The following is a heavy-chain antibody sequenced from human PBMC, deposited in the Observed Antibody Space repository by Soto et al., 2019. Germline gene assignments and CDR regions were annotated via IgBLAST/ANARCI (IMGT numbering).Heavy chain of an antibody. CDR1: GCTFSSYA. D-gene: IGHD6-6*01. CDR3: AIGIIAARLRPYHYYGMDV. J-gene: IGHJ6*02. V-gene: IGHV1-69*13. Sequence: ASVKVSCKASGCTFSSYAISCVRQAPGQVLEWMGGIIPIFGTANYAQKFQGRVTITADESTSTAYMELSSLRSEDTAVYYCAIGIIAARLRPYHYYGMDVWGQGTTVTVSS. CDR2: IIPIFGTA.